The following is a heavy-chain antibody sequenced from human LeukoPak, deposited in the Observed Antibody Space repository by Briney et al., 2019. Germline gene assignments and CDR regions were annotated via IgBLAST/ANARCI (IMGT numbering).Heavy chain of an antibody. J-gene: IGHJ4*02. V-gene: IGHV4-34*01. CDR1: GGSFSGYY. D-gene: IGHD4-17*01. CDR3: ARGVKSGTTALGY. CDR2: INHSGST. Sequence: SETLSLTCAVYGGSFSGYYWSWIRQPPGKGLEWIGEINHSGSTTYNPSLKSRVTISVDTSKNQFSLKLSSVTAADTAVYYCARGVKSGTTALGYWGQGTLVTASS.